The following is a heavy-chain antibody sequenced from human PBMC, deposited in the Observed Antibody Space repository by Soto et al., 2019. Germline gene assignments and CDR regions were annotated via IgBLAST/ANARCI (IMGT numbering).Heavy chain of an antibody. CDR1: GGTFSSYS. D-gene: IGHD3-22*01. J-gene: IGHJ3*02. V-gene: IGHV1-69*13. Sequence: VASVKVSCKASGGTFSSYSISWVRQAPGQGLEWMGGIIPIFGTANYAQKFQGRVTITADESTSTAYMELSSLRSEDTAVYYCASRVDNYYDSSGYYYSAFDIWGQGTMVTVSS. CDR3: ASRVDNYYDSSGYYYSAFDI. CDR2: IIPIFGTA.